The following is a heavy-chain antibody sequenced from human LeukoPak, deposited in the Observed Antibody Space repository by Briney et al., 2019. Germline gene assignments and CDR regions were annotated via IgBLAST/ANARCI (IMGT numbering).Heavy chain of an antibody. CDR3: ARHWDY. CDR2: IRYGGST. V-gene: IGHV4-39*01. CDR1: GGSISSSSYY. Sequence: SETLSLTCSVSGGSISSSSYYWGWIRQPPGKGLEWIGSIRYGGSTDYNPSLKSRVTISVDPSKNQLSLKLSSVTAADTAVFYCARHWDYWGQGTLVTVSS. J-gene: IGHJ4*02.